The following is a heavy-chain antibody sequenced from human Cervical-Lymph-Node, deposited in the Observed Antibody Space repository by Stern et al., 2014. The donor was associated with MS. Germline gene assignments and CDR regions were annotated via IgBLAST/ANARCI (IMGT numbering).Heavy chain of an antibody. D-gene: IGHD3-10*01. CDR1: GFTGSRSY. J-gene: IGHJ4*02. Sequence: EVQLLESGGGLMQPGGALSLSCAASGFTGSRSYMSWVRQAPGKGLEWVSVIYSAGTTYYADSVKGRFTISRDNSKNTLNLQMNSLRAEDTAVYYCARDPNYGSGYWGQGTLVTVSS. V-gene: IGHV3-53*01. CDR3: ARDPNYGSGY. CDR2: IYSAGTT.